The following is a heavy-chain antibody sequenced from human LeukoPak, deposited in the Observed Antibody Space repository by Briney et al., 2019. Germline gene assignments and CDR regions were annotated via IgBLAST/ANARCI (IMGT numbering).Heavy chain of an antibody. V-gene: IGHV4-34*01. D-gene: IGHD1-26*01. J-gene: IGHJ5*02. CDR1: GGSFSADY. CDR2: TNHGGST. CDR3: APREGS. Sequence: SETLSLTCAVYGGSFSADYWSWIRQPPGKGLEWIGETNHGGSTNYNLSLKSRVSISIDKSKNQFSLRLTSVTAADTAVYFCAPREGSWGQGTLVTVS.